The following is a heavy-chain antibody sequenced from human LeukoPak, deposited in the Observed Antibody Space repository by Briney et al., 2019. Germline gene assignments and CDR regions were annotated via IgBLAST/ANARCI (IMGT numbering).Heavy chain of an antibody. D-gene: IGHD3/OR15-3a*01. J-gene: IGHJ4*02. CDR3: ARGRPDFWTNFYTYFLDS. CDR1: AGSISSYY. V-gene: IGHV4-59*01. Sequence: PSETLSLTCTVSAGSISSYYWTWIRQPPGKGLEWIGYIYYSGSTNYNPSLKSRVAISLDTSKNQFSLKVSSVTAAGTAIYYCARGRPDFWTNFYTYFLDSWGQGTLVTVSS. CDR2: IYYSGST.